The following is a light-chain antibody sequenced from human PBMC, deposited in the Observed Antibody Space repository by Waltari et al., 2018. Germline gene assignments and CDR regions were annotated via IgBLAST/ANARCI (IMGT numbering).Light chain of an antibody. CDR1: NSNIGTNY. CDR2: RNN. J-gene: IGLJ3*02. V-gene: IGLV1-47*01. CDR3: ASRDASLTAWL. Sequence: QSVLTQPPSASGTPGQKLSILCSGNNSNIGTNYVYWYQQFPETAPKLLIYRNNQRPAGVPARFSGSKAGTSASLAISGLRSEDEATYFCASRDASLTAWLFGGVTKLTVL.